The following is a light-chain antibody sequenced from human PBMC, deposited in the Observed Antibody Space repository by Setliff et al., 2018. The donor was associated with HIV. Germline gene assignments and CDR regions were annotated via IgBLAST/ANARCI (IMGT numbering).Light chain of an antibody. CDR2: EVS. J-gene: IGLJ1*01. CDR1: TSDVGGYNY. V-gene: IGLV2-8*01. Sequence: ALTQPPSASGSPGQSVTISCTGPTSDVGGYNYVSWYQHHPGKAPKLMIYEVSKRPSGVPDRFSGSKSGNTASLTVSGLQAEDEADYYCSSYAGRNNWGVFGTGTKVTVL. CDR3: SSYAGRNNWGV.